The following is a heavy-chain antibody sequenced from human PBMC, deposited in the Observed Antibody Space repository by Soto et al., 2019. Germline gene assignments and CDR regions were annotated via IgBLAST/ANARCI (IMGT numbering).Heavy chain of an antibody. Sequence: GGSLRLSCAASGFTFSSYSMNWVRQAPGKGLEWVSSISSSSSYIYYADSVKGRFTISRDNAKNSLYLQMNSLRAEDTAVYYCSRGRGTAVATPYSWGQGVQVTVSS. V-gene: IGHV3-21*01. CDR1: GFTFSSYS. CDR2: ISSSSSYI. D-gene: IGHD4-17*01. CDR3: SRGRGTAVATPYS. J-gene: IGHJ4*02.